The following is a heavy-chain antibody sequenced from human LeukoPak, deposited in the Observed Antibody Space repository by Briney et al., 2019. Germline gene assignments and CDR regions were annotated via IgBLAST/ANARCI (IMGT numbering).Heavy chain of an antibody. Sequence: GGSLRLSCAASGFTFSSYGMHWVRQAPGEGLEWVAFIRYDGSNKYYADSVKGRFTISRDNSKNTLFLEMNSLRPEDTAVYYCAKYAAAGAYDRHSEIDSWGQGTLVTVSS. CDR3: AKYAAAGAYDRHSEIDS. J-gene: IGHJ4*02. V-gene: IGHV3-30*02. CDR1: GFTFSSYG. D-gene: IGHD3-22*01. CDR2: IRYDGSNK.